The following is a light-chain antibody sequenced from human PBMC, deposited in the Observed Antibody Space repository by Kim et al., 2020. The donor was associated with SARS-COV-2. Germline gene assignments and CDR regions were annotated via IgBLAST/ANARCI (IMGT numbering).Light chain of an antibody. CDR2: QDS. V-gene: IGLV3-1*01. J-gene: IGLJ1*01. CDR3: QAWDSSTYYV. Sequence: SPGQTASITCSGDKLGDKYACWYQQKPGQSPVLVIYQDSKRHSGIPERFSGSNSGNTATLTISGTQAMDEADYYCQAWDSSTYYVFGTGTKVTVL. CDR1: KLGDKY.